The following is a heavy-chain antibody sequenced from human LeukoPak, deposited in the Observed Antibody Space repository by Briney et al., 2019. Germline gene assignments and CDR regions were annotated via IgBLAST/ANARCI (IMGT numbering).Heavy chain of an antibody. CDR1: VFTFSLYG. CDR2: IRYDGCNK. V-gene: IGHV3-30*02. D-gene: IGHD3-16*01. CDR3: ARGHNMITFGGAMSY. Sequence: GGSLRLSCAASVFTFSLYGKHWVRQAPGKGLVGVAFIRYDGCNKFYADSVKGIFPISRDNYKNTLYLNKNRVRAEDTGVFYCARGHNMITFGGAMSYWGQGTLVTVSS. J-gene: IGHJ4*02.